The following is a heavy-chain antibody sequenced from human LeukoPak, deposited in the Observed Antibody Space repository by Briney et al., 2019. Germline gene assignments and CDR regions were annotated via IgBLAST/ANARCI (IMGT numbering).Heavy chain of an antibody. J-gene: IGHJ3*02. Sequence: ASVKVSCKTSGYTFTNYGISWVRQAPGLGLEWMGWINPNSGGTNYAQKFQGRVTMTRDTSISTAYMELSRLRSDDTAVYYCARGLYAIANYVEDAFEIWGQGTMVTVSS. CDR3: ARGLYAIANYVEDAFEI. CDR2: INPNSGGT. CDR1: GYTFTNYG. D-gene: IGHD4/OR15-4a*01. V-gene: IGHV1-2*02.